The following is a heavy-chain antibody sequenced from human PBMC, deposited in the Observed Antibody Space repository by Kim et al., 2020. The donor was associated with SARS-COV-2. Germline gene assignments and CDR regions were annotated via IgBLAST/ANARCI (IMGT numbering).Heavy chain of an antibody. Sequence: GGSLRLSCAASGFTVSSNYMSWVRQAPGKGLEWVSVIYSGGSTYYADSVKGRFTISRDNSKNTLYLQMNSLRAEDTAVYYCARGRETYYYDSSGYYYDYWGQGTLVTVSS. CDR2: IYSGGST. J-gene: IGHJ4*02. CDR1: GFTVSSNY. D-gene: IGHD3-22*01. V-gene: IGHV3-53*01. CDR3: ARGRETYYYDSSGYYYDY.